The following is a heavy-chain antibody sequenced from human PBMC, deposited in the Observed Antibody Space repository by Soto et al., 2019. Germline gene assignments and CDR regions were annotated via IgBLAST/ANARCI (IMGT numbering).Heavy chain of an antibody. Sequence: AASVKVSCKASGYTFTSYGISWVRQAPGQGLEWMGWISAYNGNTNYAQKLQGRVTMTTDTSTSTAYMELRSLRSDDTAVYYCARSTQDYDSSGYYDYWGQGTLVTVSS. V-gene: IGHV1-18*01. J-gene: IGHJ4*02. CDR1: GYTFTSYG. D-gene: IGHD3-22*01. CDR2: ISAYNGNT. CDR3: ARSTQDYDSSGYYDY.